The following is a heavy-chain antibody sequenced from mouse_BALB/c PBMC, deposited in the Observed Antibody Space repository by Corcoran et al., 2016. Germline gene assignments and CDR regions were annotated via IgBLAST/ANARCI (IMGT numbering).Heavy chain of an antibody. CDR2: INTYTGEP. Sequence: QIQLVQSGPELTKPGETVKISCKASGYTFTNYGMNWVKQAPGKGLKWMGWINTYTGEPTYADDFKGRFAFALETSASTAYLQINNLKNEDTATYFCAREPRAMDYWGQGTSVTVSS. CDR1: GYTFTNYG. V-gene: IGHV9-3-1*01. J-gene: IGHJ4*01. CDR3: AREPRAMDY.